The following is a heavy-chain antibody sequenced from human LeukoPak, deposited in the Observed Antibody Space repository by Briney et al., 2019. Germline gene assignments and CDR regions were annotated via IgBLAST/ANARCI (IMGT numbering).Heavy chain of an antibody. CDR2: ITISSSSI. CDR1: GFAFSSHS. D-gene: IGHD1-26*01. J-gene: IGHJ3*02. V-gene: IGHV3-48*02. Sequence: PGGSLRLSCAASGFAFSSHSMSWVRQAPGKGLECVSYITISSSSIFYAESVRGRFTIYRENAKNSLYLQMNSLREEDAAVYYCARDRSGSWGFEIWGQGTVVTVSS. CDR3: ARDRSGSWGFEI.